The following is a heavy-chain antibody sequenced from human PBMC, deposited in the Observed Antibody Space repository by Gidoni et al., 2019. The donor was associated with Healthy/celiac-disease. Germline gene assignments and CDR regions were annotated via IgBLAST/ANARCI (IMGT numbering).Heavy chain of an antibody. CDR3: AKDPYYYDSYESDDAFDI. V-gene: IGHV3-30*18. CDR1: GFTFSSYG. Sequence: QVQLLESGGGVVQPGRSLRLSCAASGFTFSSYGRHWVRQAPGKGLEWVAVISYDGSNKYYADSVKGRFTISRDNSKNTLYLQMNSLRAEDTAVYYCAKDPYYYDSYESDDAFDIWGQGTMVTVSS. D-gene: IGHD3-22*01. J-gene: IGHJ3*02. CDR2: ISYDGSNK.